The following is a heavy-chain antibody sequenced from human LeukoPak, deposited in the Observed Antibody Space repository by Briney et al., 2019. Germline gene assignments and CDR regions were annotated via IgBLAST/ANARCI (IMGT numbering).Heavy chain of an antibody. J-gene: IGHJ5*02. D-gene: IGHD3-3*01. Sequence: SETLSLTCTVSGGSISTNSYYWGWIRQPPGKGLEWIGSIYYSGSTYYNPSLKSRVTISVDTSKNQFSLKLSSVTAADTAVYYCAREQTNYDFWSGYYTWGQGTLVTVSS. V-gene: IGHV4-39*07. CDR1: GGSISTNSYY. CDR3: AREQTNYDFWSGYYT. CDR2: IYYSGST.